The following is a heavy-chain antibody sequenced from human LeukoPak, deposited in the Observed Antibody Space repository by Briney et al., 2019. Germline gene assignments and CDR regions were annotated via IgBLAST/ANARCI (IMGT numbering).Heavy chain of an antibody. CDR1: GFTFSSYA. CDR2: ISGSGGST. CDR3: AKDPPGYCSGGSCYSDFQH. Sequence: PGGSLRLSCAASGFTFSSYAMSWVRQAPGKGLEWVSAISGSGGSTYYADSVKGRFTISRDNSKNTLYLQMNSLRAEDTAVYYCAKDPPGYCSGGSCYSDFQHWGQGTLVTVSS. V-gene: IGHV3-23*01. D-gene: IGHD2-15*01. J-gene: IGHJ1*01.